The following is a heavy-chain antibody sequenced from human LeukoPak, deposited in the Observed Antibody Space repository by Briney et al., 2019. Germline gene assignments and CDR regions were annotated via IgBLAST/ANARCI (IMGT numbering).Heavy chain of an antibody. CDR1: GFTVSSNY. J-gene: IGHJ4*02. CDR2: IYSGGSI. Sequence: PGGSLRLSCAASGFTVSSNYMSWVRQAPGKGLEWVSVIYSGGSIYYAASAKGRFTISSDNTKNSLHLQMNSLRDEDTAVYYCARVASQGEVLRGKVPTDYWGQGTLVTVSS. V-gene: IGHV3-66*01. CDR3: ARVASQGEVLRGKVPTDY. D-gene: IGHD3-3*01.